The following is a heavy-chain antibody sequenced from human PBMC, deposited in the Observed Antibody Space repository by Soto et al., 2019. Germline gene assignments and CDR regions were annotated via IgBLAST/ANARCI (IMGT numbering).Heavy chain of an antibody. Sequence: PGGSLRLSCAASGFTFSSYAMSWVRQAPGKGLEWVSAISGSGGSTYYADSVKGRFTISRDNSKNTLYLQMNSLRVEDTAVYYCAKDLKYCGGDCYGYYGMDVWGQGTTVTVSS. CDR1: GFTFSSYA. V-gene: IGHV3-23*01. CDR2: ISGSGGST. CDR3: AKDLKYCGGDCYGYYGMDV. D-gene: IGHD2-21*02. J-gene: IGHJ6*02.